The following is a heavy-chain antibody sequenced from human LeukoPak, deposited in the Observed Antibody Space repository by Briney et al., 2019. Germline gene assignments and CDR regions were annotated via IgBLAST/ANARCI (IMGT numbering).Heavy chain of an antibody. Sequence: QPGGSLRLSCAASGITFSNYAMTWVRQAPGKGLEWVAAIRGNGATTDYADSVKGRFTISRDNSKNTLYLQMNSLRAEDTAVYYCAKAYHDSGCLIDYWGQGTLVTVSS. J-gene: IGHJ4*02. CDR1: GITFSNYA. D-gene: IGHD6-19*01. CDR3: AKAYHDSGCLIDY. V-gene: IGHV3-23*01. CDR2: IRGNGATT.